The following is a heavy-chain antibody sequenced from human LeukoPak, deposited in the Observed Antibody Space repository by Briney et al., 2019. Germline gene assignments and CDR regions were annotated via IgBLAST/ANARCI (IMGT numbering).Heavy chain of an antibody. J-gene: IGHJ6*02. V-gene: IGHV4-34*01. D-gene: IGHD6-19*01. CDR2: INHSGST. Sequence: PGESLRLSCVVSGLTVSRKFMNWIRQPPGKGLEWIGEINHSGSTNYNPSLKSRVTISVDTSKNQFSLKLSSVTAADTAVYYCARPAVAGALNGYYYYGTGVWGQGTTVTVSS. CDR3: ARPAVAGALNGYYYYGTGV. CDR1: GLTVSRKF.